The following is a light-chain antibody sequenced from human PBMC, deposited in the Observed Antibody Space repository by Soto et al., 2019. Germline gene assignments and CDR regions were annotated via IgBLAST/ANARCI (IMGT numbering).Light chain of an antibody. CDR2: DVS. V-gene: IGLV2-11*01. CDR3: CSYAGTSSYV. CDR1: SNDVGGYDY. Sequence: QSALTQPRSVSGSPGQSVTTSCTGTSNDVGGYDYVSWYQQHPGKAPKLIIYDVSKRPSGVPDRFSGSKSGNTASLTISGLQAEDEADYYCCSYAGTSSYVFGTGTKVTVL. J-gene: IGLJ1*01.